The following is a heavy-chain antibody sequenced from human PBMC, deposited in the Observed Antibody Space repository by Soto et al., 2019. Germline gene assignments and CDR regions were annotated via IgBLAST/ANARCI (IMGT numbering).Heavy chain of an antibody. Sequence: SETLSLTCTVSGGSISSGDYYWSWIRQPPGKGLEWMGYIHYSGSTYYNPSLKSRLTISIDTSNNQFSLKVSSVTAADTAVYYCARGRAASRYYYGMGVWGQGTTVTVSS. CDR2: IHYSGST. CDR3: ARGRAASRYYYGMGV. V-gene: IGHV4-30-4*01. J-gene: IGHJ6*02. D-gene: IGHD6-25*01. CDR1: GGSISSGDYY.